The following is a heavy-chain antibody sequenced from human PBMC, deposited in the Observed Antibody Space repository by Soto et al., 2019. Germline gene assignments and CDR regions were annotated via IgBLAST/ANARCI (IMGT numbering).Heavy chain of an antibody. Sequence: ASVKVSCKSSGGAFSSYAISWVRQAPGQGLEWMGGIIPIFGTANYAQKFQGRVTITADESTSTAYMELSSLRSEDTAVYYCARAYYDILTGYLDYWGQGTLVTVSS. J-gene: IGHJ4*02. D-gene: IGHD3-9*01. CDR1: GGAFSSYA. CDR3: ARAYYDILTGYLDY. CDR2: IIPIFGTA. V-gene: IGHV1-69*13.